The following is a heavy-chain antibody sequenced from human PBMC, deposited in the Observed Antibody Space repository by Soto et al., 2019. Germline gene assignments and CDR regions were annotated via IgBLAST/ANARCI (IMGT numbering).Heavy chain of an antibody. Sequence: QITLKESGPTLVKPTQTLTLTCTFSGFSLSTSGVGVGWIRQPPGKALEWLALIYWNDDKRYSPSLKSRLTITKDTSKNPVVLTITNMDPVDTATYYCAHSSQVTLFGVVTTYYFDYWGQGTLVTVSS. D-gene: IGHD3-3*01. CDR3: AHSSQVTLFGVVTTYYFDY. V-gene: IGHV2-5*01. J-gene: IGHJ4*02. CDR2: IYWNDDK. CDR1: GFSLSTSGVG.